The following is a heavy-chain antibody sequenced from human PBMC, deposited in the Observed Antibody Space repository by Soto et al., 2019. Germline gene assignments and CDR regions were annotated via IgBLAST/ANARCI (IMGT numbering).Heavy chain of an antibody. Sequence: GGSLRLSYAASGFTVSSYGMSWVRQAPGKGLEWVSAISGSGGSTYYADSVKGRFTISRDNSKNTLYLQMNSLRAEDTAVYYCAKAGKYCSSTSCPYGMDVWGQGTTVTVSS. CDR1: GFTVSSYG. CDR2: ISGSGGST. J-gene: IGHJ6*02. V-gene: IGHV3-23*01. CDR3: AKAGKYCSSTSCPYGMDV. D-gene: IGHD2-2*01.